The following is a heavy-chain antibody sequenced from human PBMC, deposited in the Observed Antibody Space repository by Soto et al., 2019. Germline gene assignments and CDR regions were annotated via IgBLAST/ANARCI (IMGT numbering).Heavy chain of an antibody. CDR1: GYTFTSYG. J-gene: IGHJ6*02. D-gene: IGHD3-10*02. CDR2: ISAYDGNT. CDR3: AYTMLALGYYYGMDV. V-gene: IGHV1-18*04. Sequence: GASVKVSCKASGYTFTSYGISWVRQAPGQGLEWMGWISAYDGNTNYAQKLRVRVTMTTDTSTSTAYIELRSLRSDDTAVYYCAYTMLALGYYYGMDVWGQGTTVTVSS.